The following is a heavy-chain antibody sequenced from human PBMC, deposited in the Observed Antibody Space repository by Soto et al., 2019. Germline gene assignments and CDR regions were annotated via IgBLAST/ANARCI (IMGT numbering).Heavy chain of an antibody. CDR3: ARRGHYYGSGSYRYYGMDV. V-gene: IGHV5-51*01. CDR2: IYPGDSDT. Sequence: GESLKISCKGSGYSFTSYWIGWVRQMPGKGLEWMGIIYPGDSDTRYSPSFQGQATISADKSISTAYLQWSSLKASDTAMYYCARRGHYYGSGSYRYYGMDVWGQGTTVTVS. D-gene: IGHD3-10*01. CDR1: GYSFTSYW. J-gene: IGHJ6*02.